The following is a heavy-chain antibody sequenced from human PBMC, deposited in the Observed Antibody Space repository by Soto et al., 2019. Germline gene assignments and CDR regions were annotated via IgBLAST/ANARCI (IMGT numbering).Heavy chain of an antibody. D-gene: IGHD7-27*01. V-gene: IGHV4-31*03. CDR1: GGSISSGGYY. CDR3: AKFLPGWGLYYYYGMDV. CDR2: IYYSGST. Sequence: SETLSLTCTVSGGSISSGGYYWSWIRQHPGKGLEWIGYIYYSGSTYYNPSLKSRVTISVDTSKNQFSLKLSSVTAEDTAVYYCAKFLPGWGLYYYYGMDVWGQGTTVTVSS. J-gene: IGHJ6*02.